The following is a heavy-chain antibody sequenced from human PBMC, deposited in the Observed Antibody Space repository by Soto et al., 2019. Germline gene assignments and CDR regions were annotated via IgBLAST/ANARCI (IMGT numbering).Heavy chain of an antibody. CDR1: GGSISSSSYY. V-gene: IGHV4-39*01. CDR3: ARTPQYYYYYGMDV. J-gene: IGHJ6*02. Sequence: SETLSLTCTVSGGSISSSSYYWGWIRQPPGKGLEWIGSIYYSGSTYYNPSLKSRVTISVDTSKNQFSLKLSSVTAADTAVYYCARTPQYYYYYGMDVWGQGTTVTVSS. CDR2: IYYSGST.